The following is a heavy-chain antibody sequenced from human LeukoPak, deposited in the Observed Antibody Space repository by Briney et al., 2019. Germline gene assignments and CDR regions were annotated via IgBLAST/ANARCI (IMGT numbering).Heavy chain of an antibody. CDR1: GYSINSGYY. CDR3: ARDFGFWSGYSSFDY. D-gene: IGHD3-3*01. V-gene: IGHV4-38-2*02. J-gene: IGHJ4*02. CDR2: IYHSGST. Sequence: SETLSLTCTVSGYSINSGYYWGWIRQPPGKGLEWIGSIYHSGSTYYNPSLKSRVTISVDTSKNQFSLRLRSVAAADTAVYYCARDFGFWSGYSSFDYWGQGTLVTVSS.